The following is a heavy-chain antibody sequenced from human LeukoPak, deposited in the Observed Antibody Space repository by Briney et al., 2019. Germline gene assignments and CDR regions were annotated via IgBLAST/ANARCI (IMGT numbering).Heavy chain of an antibody. V-gene: IGHV3-23*01. CDR1: GFAFSSYA. Sequence: GGSLRLSCAASGFAFSSYAMSWVRQAPGKGLEWVSAISGSGGSTYFADSVKGRFTISRDNSKNTLYLQMNSLRAEDTAVYYCAKKGISATPDDAFDFWGQGTMVTVSS. D-gene: IGHD2-15*01. J-gene: IGHJ3*01. CDR3: AKKGISATPDDAFDF. CDR2: ISGSGGST.